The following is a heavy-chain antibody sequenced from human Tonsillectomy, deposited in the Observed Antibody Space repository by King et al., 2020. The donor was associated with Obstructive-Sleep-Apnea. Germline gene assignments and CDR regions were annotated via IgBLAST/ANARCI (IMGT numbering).Heavy chain of an antibody. CDR1: GYNFTNYW. V-gene: IGHV5-51*01. Sequence: EVKLGEAGEEVKKPGESLKISCTGSGYNFTNYWIGWVRQMPGNGLECMGMIYPVYSDIRYSPSFQGQVTISADKSISTAYLQWSSLKASDTAMYYCARRANYYDSSGYLDAFDIWGQGTMVTVSS. CDR2: IYPVYSDI. CDR3: ARRANYYDSSGYLDAFDI. D-gene: IGHD3-22*01. J-gene: IGHJ3*02.